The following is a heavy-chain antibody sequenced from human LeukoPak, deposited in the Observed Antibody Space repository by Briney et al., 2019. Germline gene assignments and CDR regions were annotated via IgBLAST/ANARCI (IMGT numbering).Heavy chain of an antibody. Sequence: GGSLRLSCAASGFTLSDYYMSWIRQAPGKGLEWVSYISSSGSTIYYADSVKGRFTISRDNAKNSLYLQMNSLRAEDTAVYYCASDTSSIAARGWFDPWGQGTLVTVSS. J-gene: IGHJ5*02. CDR1: GFTLSDYY. CDR2: ISSSGSTI. V-gene: IGHV3-11*01. D-gene: IGHD6-6*01. CDR3: ASDTSSIAARGWFDP.